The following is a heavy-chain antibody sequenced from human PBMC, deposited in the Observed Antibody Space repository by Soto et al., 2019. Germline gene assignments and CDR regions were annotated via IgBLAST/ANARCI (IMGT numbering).Heavy chain of an antibody. CDR1: GFTFNDYA. D-gene: IGHD2-21*01. Sequence: EVQLLESGGDLVQPGGSLRLSCAASGFTFNDYALTWVRQVPGKGLEWVSSLSSRGFSTHYAESGKGRFTISRDNIKNTVYLQMNGLRAEDTAVYYWARERAVYCGKGIWLDAFDSWGQGTLVTVSS. J-gene: IGHJ3*02. CDR3: ARERAVYCGKGIWLDAFDS. CDR2: LSSRGFST. V-gene: IGHV3-23*01.